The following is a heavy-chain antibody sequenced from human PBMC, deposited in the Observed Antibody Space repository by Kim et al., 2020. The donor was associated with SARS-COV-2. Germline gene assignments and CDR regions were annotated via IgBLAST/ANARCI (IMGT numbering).Heavy chain of an antibody. CDR1: GFTFSNAW. Sequence: GGSLRLSCAASGFTFSNAWMSWVRQAPGKGLEWVGRIKSKTDGGTTDYAAPVKGRFTISRDDSKNTLYLQMNSLKTEDTAVYYCTTGVPGWSNHYEFWSGYYTRYYGMDVWGQGTTVTVSS. CDR3: TTGVPGWSNHYEFWSGYYTRYYGMDV. J-gene: IGHJ6*02. V-gene: IGHV3-15*01. CDR2: IKSKTDGGTT. D-gene: IGHD3-3*01.